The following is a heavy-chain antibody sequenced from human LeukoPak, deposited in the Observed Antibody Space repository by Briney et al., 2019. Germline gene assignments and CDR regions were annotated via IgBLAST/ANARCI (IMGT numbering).Heavy chain of an antibody. CDR3: AREGTSGTHLNWFDP. J-gene: IGHJ5*02. CDR1: GGSISSYY. V-gene: IGHV4-59*01. Sequence: SETLSLTCTVSGGSISSYYWSWIRQPRENGLEWIGHIYGSGSTNYNPSLKSRVTLSVDTSKNQFSLKLSSVTAADTAVYYCAREGTSGTHLNWFDPWGQGTLVTVSS. D-gene: IGHD1-1*01. CDR2: IYGSGST.